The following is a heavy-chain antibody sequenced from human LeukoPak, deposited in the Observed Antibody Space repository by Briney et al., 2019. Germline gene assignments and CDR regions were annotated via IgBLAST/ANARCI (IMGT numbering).Heavy chain of an antibody. CDR3: AREAYYYDSSGYPDAFDI. CDR2: IKQDGSEK. CDR1: GFTFSSYW. J-gene: IGHJ3*02. V-gene: IGHV3-7*01. D-gene: IGHD3-22*01. Sequence: GGSLRLSCAASGFTFSSYWMSWVCQAPGKGLEWVANIKQDGSEKYYVDSVKGRFTISRDNAKNSLYLQMNSLRAEDTAVYYCAREAYYYDSSGYPDAFDIWGQGTMVTVSS.